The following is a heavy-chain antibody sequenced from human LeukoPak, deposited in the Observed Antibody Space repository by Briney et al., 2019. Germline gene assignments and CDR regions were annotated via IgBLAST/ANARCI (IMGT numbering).Heavy chain of an antibody. V-gene: IGHV4-39*07. CDR2: IYYSGST. CDR1: GASLSSSSYY. Sequence: TSETLSLTCTVSGASLSSSSYYWGWIRQPPGKGLEWIGTIYYSGSTDYNPSLKSRITISVDSSKNQFSLNLSSVTAADTAVYYCARELITMMVVVNYFDYWGQGTLVTVSS. CDR3: ARELITMMVVVNYFDY. J-gene: IGHJ4*02. D-gene: IGHD3-22*01.